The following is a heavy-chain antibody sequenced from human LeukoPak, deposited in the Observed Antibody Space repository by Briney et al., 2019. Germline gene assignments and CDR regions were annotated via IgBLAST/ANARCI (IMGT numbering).Heavy chain of an antibody. CDR2: ISHDGSNK. CDR3: ANSGDYGGDFDY. D-gene: IGHD4-17*01. V-gene: IGHV3-30*18. J-gene: IGHJ4*02. Sequence: AGGSLRLSCAASGFPFSDYGMYWVRQAPGKGLEWLAVISHDGSNKYYADSVKGRITISRDNSMNTLYLQMNSLRAEDTAVYYCANSGDYGGDFDYWGQGTLVTVSS. CDR1: GFPFSDYG.